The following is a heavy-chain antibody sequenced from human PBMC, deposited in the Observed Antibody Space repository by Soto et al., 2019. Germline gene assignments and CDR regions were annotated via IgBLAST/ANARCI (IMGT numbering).Heavy chain of an antibody. J-gene: IGHJ5*02. CDR2: TVTTGGTA. D-gene: IGHD6-19*01. CDR3: AKCTSYEGVHSSGWCNWLDP. V-gene: IGHV3-23*01. Sequence: EVQLFESGGGLVQPGGSLRLSCAASGFSLSNSAMTWVRQAPGKGLQWLSATVTTGGTAFADSLKGRFSVSRVISKNTIYRQMNRLRFDDTAVYYCAKCTSYEGVHSSGWCNWLDPWCQGSLVTVSS. CDR1: GFSLSNSA.